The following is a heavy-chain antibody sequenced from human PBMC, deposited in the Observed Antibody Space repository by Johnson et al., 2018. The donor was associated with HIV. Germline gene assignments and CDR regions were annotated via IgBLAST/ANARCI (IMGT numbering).Heavy chain of an antibody. J-gene: IGHJ3*02. CDR2: IYSGGST. D-gene: IGHD3-10*01. CDR3: ARDLYYGSGSSVAFDI. CDR1: GFTVSSNY. V-gene: IGHV3-66*01. Sequence: MLLVESGGGLVQHGGSLRLSCAASGFTVSSNYMSWVRQAPGKGLEWVSFIYSGGSTYYADSVKGRFTISRDNSKNSLYLQMNSLRAEDTALYYCARDLYYGSGSSVAFDIWGQGTMVTVSS.